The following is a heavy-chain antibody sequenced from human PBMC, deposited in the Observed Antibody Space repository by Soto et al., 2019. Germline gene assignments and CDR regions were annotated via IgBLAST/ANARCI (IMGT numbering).Heavy chain of an antibody. V-gene: IGHV3-7*03. Sequence: PGGSLRLSCEASGFTFSGYWMSWVRRAPGKGLEWVADIKHDGSVQYYVDSVKGRFTISRDNAKKLLYLQMNGLRAEDTALYYCARAPYSNGWYRFDLWGQGTLVTVSS. CDR2: IKHDGSVQ. D-gene: IGHD6-19*01. J-gene: IGHJ4*02. CDR3: ARAPYSNGWYRFDL. CDR1: GFTFSGYW.